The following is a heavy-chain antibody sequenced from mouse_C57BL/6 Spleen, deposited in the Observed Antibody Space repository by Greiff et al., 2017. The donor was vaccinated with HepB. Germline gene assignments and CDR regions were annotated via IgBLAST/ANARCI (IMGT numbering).Heavy chain of an antibody. CDR2: IDPSDSYT. D-gene: IGHD4-1*01. V-gene: IGHV1-50*01. CDR3: ARRDWDYFDY. Sequence: QVHVKQPGAELVKPGASVKLSCKASGYTFTSYWMQWVKQRPGQGLEWIGEIDPSDSYTNYNQKFKGKATLTVDTSSSTAYMQLSSLTSEDSAVYYCARRDWDYFDYWGQGTTLTVSS. CDR1: GYTFTSYW. J-gene: IGHJ2*01.